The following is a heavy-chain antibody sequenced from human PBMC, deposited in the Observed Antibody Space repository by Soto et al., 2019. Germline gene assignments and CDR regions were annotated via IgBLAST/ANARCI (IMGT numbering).Heavy chain of an antibody. J-gene: IGHJ4*02. Sequence: PSETLSLTCAVYGGSFSGYYWNWIRQPPGKGPEWIGKINHSGSTYNPSLKSRVTISLDTSKNQFSLKLSSVTAADTAVYYCARLLRYSGYEYYFDYWGQGTLVTVSS. D-gene: IGHD5-12*01. CDR2: INHSGST. CDR3: ARLLRYSGYEYYFDY. CDR1: GGSFSGYY. V-gene: IGHV4-34*01.